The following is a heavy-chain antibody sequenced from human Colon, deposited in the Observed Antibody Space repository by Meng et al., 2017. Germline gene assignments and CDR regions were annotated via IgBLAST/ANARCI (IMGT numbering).Heavy chain of an antibody. J-gene: IGHJ4*02. Sequence: QLLESGPGLGGPSATPPLLRSVRGGVVSRGGYPWGWTRQPPGKGLEWVGYGNTKYNPSLKSRVTISGNTSKNPFSPKLNPVNAADKGVEYRARDYNGTIDYWGQGILVTVSS. CDR3: ARDYNGTIDY. CDR1: GGVVSRGGYP. V-gene: IGHV4-61*08. CDR2: GNT. D-gene: IGHD5-24*01.